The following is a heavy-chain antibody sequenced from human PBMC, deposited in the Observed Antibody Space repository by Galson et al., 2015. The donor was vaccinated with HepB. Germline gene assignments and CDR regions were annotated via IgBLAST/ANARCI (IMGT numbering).Heavy chain of an antibody. CDR1: GFTFSSYA. V-gene: IGHV3-23*01. CDR2: ISGSGGNT. D-gene: IGHD6-19*01. J-gene: IGHJ5*02. CDR3: AQDRRSSGMYGWFDP. Sequence: SLRLSCAASGFTFSSYAMSWVRQAPGKGLEWISTISGSGGNTYYADSVKGRFTISRDNSRNSLYLQMNSLRDEDTALYYCAQDRRSSGMYGWFDPWGQGTLVTVSS.